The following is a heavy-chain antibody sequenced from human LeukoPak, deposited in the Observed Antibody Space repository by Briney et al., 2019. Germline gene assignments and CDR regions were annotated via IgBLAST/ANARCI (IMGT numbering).Heavy chain of an antibody. J-gene: IGHJ4*02. V-gene: IGHV4-30-4*08. Sequence: PSQTLSLTCTVSGGSISSGDYYWSWIRQPPGKGLGWIGYIYYSGSTYYNPSLKSRVTISVDTSKNQFSLKLSSVTAADTAVYYCARGEWLRAFDYWGQGTLVTVSS. CDR2: IYYSGST. CDR1: GGSISSGDYY. D-gene: IGHD5-12*01. CDR3: ARGEWLRAFDY.